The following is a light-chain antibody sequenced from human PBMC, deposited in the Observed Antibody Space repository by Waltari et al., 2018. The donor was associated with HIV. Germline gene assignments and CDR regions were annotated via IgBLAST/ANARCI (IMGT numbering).Light chain of an antibody. CDR1: SSDVGSYNL. V-gene: IGLV2-23*01. CDR2: EGS. J-gene: IGLJ1*01. CDR3: CSYAGSTTFYV. Sequence: QSALTQPASVSGSPGQSITLSCTGTSSDVGSYNLVSWYQQHPGKAPKLMIYEGSKRPSGVSNRFSGSKSGNTASLTISGLQAEDEADYYCCSYAGSTTFYVFGTGTKVTVL.